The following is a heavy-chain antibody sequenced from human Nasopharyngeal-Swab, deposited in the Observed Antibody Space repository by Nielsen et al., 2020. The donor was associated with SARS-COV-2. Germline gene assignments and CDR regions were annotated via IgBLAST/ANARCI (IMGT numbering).Heavy chain of an antibody. Sequence: GESLKISCAASGFTVSSNYMSWVRQAPGKGLEWVSVIYSGGSTYYADSVKGRFTISRDNSKNTLYLQMNSLRAEDTAVYYCARVGLGYSSGWYGAFDIWGQGTMVTVSS. CDR2: IYSGGST. CDR1: GFTVSSNY. J-gene: IGHJ3*02. D-gene: IGHD6-19*01. CDR3: ARVGLGYSSGWYGAFDI. V-gene: IGHV3-66*01.